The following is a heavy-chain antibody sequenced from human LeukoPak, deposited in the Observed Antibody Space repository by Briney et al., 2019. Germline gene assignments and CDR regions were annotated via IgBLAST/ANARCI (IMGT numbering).Heavy chain of an antibody. D-gene: IGHD3-22*01. V-gene: IGHV1-2*02. J-gene: IGHJ2*01. CDR2: INPNSGGT. CDR3: ATYYYDSSGYRHFDWYFDL. Sequence: ASVKVSCKASGYTFTGYYMHWVRQAPGQGLEWMGWINPNSGGTNYQGRVTMTRDTSISTAYMELSSLRSEDTAAYYCATYYYDSSGYRHFDWYFDLWGRGTLVTVSS. CDR1: GYTFTGYY.